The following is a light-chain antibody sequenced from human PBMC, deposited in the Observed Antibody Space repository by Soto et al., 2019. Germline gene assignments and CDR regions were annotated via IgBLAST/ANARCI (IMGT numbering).Light chain of an antibody. CDR2: GNS. CDR3: QSYDNSLSGAWV. V-gene: IGLV1-40*01. J-gene: IGLJ3*02. Sequence: QSVLTQPPSVSGAPGQRVTISCTGSSSNIGAGFDGHWYQQITGTAPKLLIYGNSNRPSGVPDRFSGSKSGTSAALAINGLHAADEAHYYCQSYDNSLSGAWVFGGGTKLTVL. CDR1: SSNIGAGFD.